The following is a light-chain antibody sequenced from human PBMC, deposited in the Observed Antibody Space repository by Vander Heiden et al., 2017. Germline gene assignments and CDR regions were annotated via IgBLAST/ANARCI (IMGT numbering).Light chain of an antibody. CDR1: QSISSY. CDR3: QQSYSTPT. Sequence: DIQMTQSPSSLSASVGDRVTITCRASQSISSYLNWYQQKPGKAPKLLIYAASSLQSGVPSRFSGSGSGTDFTLTISSLQPEDFATYYCQQSYSTPTFGQGHDWRLN. V-gene: IGKV1-39*01. CDR2: AAS. J-gene: IGKJ5*01.